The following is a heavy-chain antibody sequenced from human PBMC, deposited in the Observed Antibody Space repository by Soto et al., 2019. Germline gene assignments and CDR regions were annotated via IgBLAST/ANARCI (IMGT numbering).Heavy chain of an antibody. V-gene: IGHV4-59*08. CDR2: IYYSGST. J-gene: IGHJ6*03. CDR1: GGSISSYY. Sequence: SETLSLTCTVSGGSISSYYWSWIRQPPGKGLEWIGYIYYSGSTNYNPSLKSRVTISVDTSKNQFSLKLSSVTAADTAVYYCASSGAALGSPSAYYYYYYMDVWGKGTTVTVSS. CDR3: ASSGAALGSPSAYYYYYYMDV. D-gene: IGHD3-10*01.